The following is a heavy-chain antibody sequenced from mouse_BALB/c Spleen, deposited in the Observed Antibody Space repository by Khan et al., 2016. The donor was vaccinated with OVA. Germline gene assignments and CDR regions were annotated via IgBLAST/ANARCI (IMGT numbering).Heavy chain of an antibody. J-gene: IGHJ4*01. CDR3: ARCRCGSSYDYYAMDY. Sequence: EVELVESGGDLVKPGGSLKLSCAASGFTFSNYGMSWVRQTPDKRLEWVAIISTSGSYAYYPDSVKGRFTISRDTAKNTLYLQMTSLKSEATAIYYCARCRCGSSYDYYAMDYWGQGTSVTVSS. CDR2: ISTSGSYA. CDR1: GFTFSNYG. D-gene: IGHD1-1*01. V-gene: IGHV5-6*01.